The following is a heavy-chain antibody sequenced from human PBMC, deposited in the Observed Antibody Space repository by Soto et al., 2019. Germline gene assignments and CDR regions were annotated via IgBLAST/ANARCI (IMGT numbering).Heavy chain of an antibody. CDR1: VSTFSNAW. D-gene: IGHD3-10*01. J-gene: IGHJ4*02. Sequence: EEQLVESGGGLVKPGGSLRLSCEPSVSTFSNAWLNWVRKVPGRGLEWVGPIKSKSDGETLDYAAPVKGRFTISRDDSKNMVYLQMNSLKIEDTAVYYCNTGGYYFDYWGQGTLVTVSS. CDR2: IKSKSDGETL. V-gene: IGHV3-15*07. CDR3: NTGGYYFDY.